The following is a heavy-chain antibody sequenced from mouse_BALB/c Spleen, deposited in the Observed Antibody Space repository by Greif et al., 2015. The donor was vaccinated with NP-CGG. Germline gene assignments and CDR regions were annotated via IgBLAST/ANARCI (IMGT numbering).Heavy chain of an antibody. Sequence: VQLQQSGAELVRPGALVKLSCKASGFNIKDYYMHWVKQRPEQGLEWIGWIDPENGNTIYDPKFQGKASITADTSSNTAYLQLSSLTSEDTAVYYCARGNSGGYYVGAMDYWGQGTSVTVSS. D-gene: IGHD2-3*01. V-gene: IGHV14-1*02. CDR2: IDPENGNT. J-gene: IGHJ4*01. CDR1: GFNIKDYY. CDR3: ARGNSGGYYVGAMDY.